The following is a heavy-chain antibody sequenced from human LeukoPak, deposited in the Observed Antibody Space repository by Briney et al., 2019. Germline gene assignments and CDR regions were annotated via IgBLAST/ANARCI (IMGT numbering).Heavy chain of an antibody. CDR1: GGSISSYY. Sequence: SETLSLTCTVSGGSISSYYWSWIRQPAGKGLGWIGRIYTSGSTNYNPSLKSRVTMSVDTSKNQFSLKLSSVTAADTAVYYCGRVSCSSTSCYSDYWGQGTLVTVSS. D-gene: IGHD2-2*02. CDR2: IYTSGST. CDR3: GRVSCSSTSCYSDY. V-gene: IGHV4-4*07. J-gene: IGHJ4*02.